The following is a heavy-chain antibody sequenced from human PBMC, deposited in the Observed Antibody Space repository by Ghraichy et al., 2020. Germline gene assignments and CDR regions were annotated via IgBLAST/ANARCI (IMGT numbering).Heavy chain of an antibody. J-gene: IGHJ4*02. V-gene: IGHV4-4*02. CDR2: IYHSGST. CDR1: GGSISSSNW. D-gene: IGHD2/OR15-2a*01. Sequence: SETLSLTCAVSGGSISSSNWWSWVRQPPGKGLEWIGEIYHSGSTNYNPSLKSRVTISVDKSKNQFSLKLSSVTAADTAVYYCARLEEYVSSYYFDYWGQGTLVTVSS. CDR3: ARLEEYVSSYYFDY.